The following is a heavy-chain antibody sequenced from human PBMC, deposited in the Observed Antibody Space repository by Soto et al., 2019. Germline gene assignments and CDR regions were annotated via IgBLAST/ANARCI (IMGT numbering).Heavy chain of an antibody. J-gene: IGHJ3*02. V-gene: IGHV5-51*01. CDR1: GYSFTSYW. CDR2: IYPSDSDA. Sequence: GESLKISCKGSGYSFTSYWVVWVRQMPGKGPEWMGIIYPSDSDARYSPSFQGQVTISADKSISTAYLQWSSLKASDTAMYYCARQSGGYYLNGLDIWGQGTMVTVSS. CDR3: ARQSGGYYLNGLDI. D-gene: IGHD3-22*01.